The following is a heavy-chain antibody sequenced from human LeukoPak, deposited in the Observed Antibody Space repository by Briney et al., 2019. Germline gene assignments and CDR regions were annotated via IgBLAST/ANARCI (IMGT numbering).Heavy chain of an antibody. J-gene: IGHJ1*01. Sequence: ASVKVSCKISGYTFTSYGMHWVRQAPGQSLEWMGWINGGNGNTKYSEKFQGRVTIIRDTSASTAYMELSSLRSEDTAVYYCARVPLHDDSGHYYPHWGQGTLVTVSS. D-gene: IGHD3-22*01. CDR1: GYTFTSYG. CDR2: INGGNGNT. V-gene: IGHV1-3*01. CDR3: ARVPLHDDSGHYYPH.